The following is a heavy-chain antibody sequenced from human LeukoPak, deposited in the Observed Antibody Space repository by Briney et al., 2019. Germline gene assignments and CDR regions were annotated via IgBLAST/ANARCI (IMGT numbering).Heavy chain of an antibody. CDR1: GGSLTYYY. CDR3: ARESELAYCGGDCFDAFDI. D-gene: IGHD2-21*02. J-gene: IGHJ3*02. V-gene: IGHV4-59*12. CDR2: IYYSGST. Sequence: SETLSLTCSVSGGSLTYYYWTWIRQPPGRRPEWIGFIYYSGSTNYNPSLESRVTISVDTSKNQFSLKLSSVTAADTAVYYCARESELAYCGGDCFDAFDIWGQGTMVTVSS.